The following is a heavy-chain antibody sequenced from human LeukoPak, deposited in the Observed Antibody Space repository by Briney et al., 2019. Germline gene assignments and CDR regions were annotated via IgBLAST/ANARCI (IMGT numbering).Heavy chain of an antibody. CDR2: INHSGST. D-gene: IGHD6-6*01. Sequence: SETLSLTCAVYGGSFSGYYWSWIRQPPGKGLEWIGEINHSGSTNYNPSLKSRVTISVDTSKNQFFLKLSSVTAADTAVYYCASSIAAPFDYWGQGTLVTVSS. J-gene: IGHJ4*02. CDR3: ASSIAAPFDY. V-gene: IGHV4-34*01. CDR1: GGSFSGYY.